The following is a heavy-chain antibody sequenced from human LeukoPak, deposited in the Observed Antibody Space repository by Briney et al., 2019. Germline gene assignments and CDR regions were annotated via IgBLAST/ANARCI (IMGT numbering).Heavy chain of an antibody. V-gene: IGHV3-9*01. Sequence: GGSLRLSCAASGFTFDDYAMHWVRQAPGKGLEWVSGISWNSGSIGYVDSVKGRFSISRDNTKNSLYLQMNSLRDEDTAIYYCARGVYAFDIWGQGTMVTVSS. J-gene: IGHJ3*02. CDR3: ARGVYAFDI. CDR2: ISWNSGSI. CDR1: GFTFDDYA.